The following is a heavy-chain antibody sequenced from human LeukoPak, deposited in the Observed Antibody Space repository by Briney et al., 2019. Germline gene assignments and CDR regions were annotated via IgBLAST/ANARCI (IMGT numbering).Heavy chain of an antibody. CDR2: ISGSGGST. Sequence: GGSLRLSCAASGCTFSRYAMSWVRQAAGKGLEWVSAISGSGGSTYYADSVKGRFTISRDNSKNTLYLQMNSLRAEDTAVYYCAKGYCSGGSCYVHDAFDIWGQGTMVTVSS. CDR3: AKGYCSGGSCYVHDAFDI. D-gene: IGHD2-15*01. V-gene: IGHV3-23*01. CDR1: GCTFSRYA. J-gene: IGHJ3*02.